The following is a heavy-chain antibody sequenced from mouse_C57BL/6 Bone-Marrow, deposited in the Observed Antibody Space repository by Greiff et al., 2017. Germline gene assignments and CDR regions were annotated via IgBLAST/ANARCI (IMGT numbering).Heavy chain of an antibody. J-gene: IGHJ2*01. CDR2: INPSSGYT. Sequence: QVQLQQSGAVLAKPGASVKLSCKASGYTFTSYWMHWVKQRPGQGLEWIGYINPSSGYTKYNQKFKDKATLTADKSSSTADMQLSSLTYEDSAVYYCARPYDGYYGLDDWGQGTTLTVSS. V-gene: IGHV1-7*01. CDR1: GYTFTSYW. CDR3: ARPYDGYYGLDD. D-gene: IGHD2-3*01.